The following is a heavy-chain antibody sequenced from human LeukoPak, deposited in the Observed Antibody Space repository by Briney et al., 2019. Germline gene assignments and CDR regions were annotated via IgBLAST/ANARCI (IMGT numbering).Heavy chain of an antibody. J-gene: IGHJ4*02. CDR1: GYTFTGYY. Sequence: VASVKVSCKASGYTFTGYYMHWVRQAPGQGLEWMGWINPNSGGTNYAQKFQGGVTMTRDTSISTAYMELSRLRSDDTAVYYCARGPGYSYGSDYFDYWGQGTLVTVSS. CDR2: INPNSGGT. V-gene: IGHV1-2*02. D-gene: IGHD5-18*01. CDR3: ARGPGYSYGSDYFDY.